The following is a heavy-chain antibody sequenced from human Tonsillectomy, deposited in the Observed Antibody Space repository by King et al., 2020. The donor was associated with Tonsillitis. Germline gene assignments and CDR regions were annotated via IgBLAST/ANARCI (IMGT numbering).Heavy chain of an antibody. CDR1: GFSIHEYA. CDR3: AKEITGTITIFGVVIAYGMDV. V-gene: IGHV3-9*01. J-gene: IGHJ6*02. Sequence: VQLVESGGGLAQPGRSLRLSCASSGFSIHEYAMHWVRQAPGKGLEWVSGISWNIDSIRYADSVKGRFTISRDNAQNSLYLQMTSLRAEDTALYYCAKEITGTITIFGVVIAYGMDVWGQGTAVTVSS. D-gene: IGHD3-3*01. CDR2: ISWNIDSI.